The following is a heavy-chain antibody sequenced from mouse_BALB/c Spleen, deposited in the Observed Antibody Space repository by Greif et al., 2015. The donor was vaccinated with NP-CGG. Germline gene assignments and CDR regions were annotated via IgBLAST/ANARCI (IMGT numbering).Heavy chain of an antibody. J-gene: IGHJ4*01. CDR3: ASSYYYGSSYHAMDY. Sequence: VHLVESGAELAKPGASVKMSCKASGYTFTSYWMHWVKQRPGQGLEWIGYINPSTGYTEYNQKFKDKATLTADKSSSTAYMQLGSLTSEDSAVYYCASSYYYGSSYHAMDYWGQGTSVTVSS. D-gene: IGHD1-1*01. CDR2: INPSTGYT. CDR1: GYTFTSYW. V-gene: IGHV1-7*01.